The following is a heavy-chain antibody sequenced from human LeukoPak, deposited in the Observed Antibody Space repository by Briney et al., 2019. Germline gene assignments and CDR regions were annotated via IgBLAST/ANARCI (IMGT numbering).Heavy chain of an antibody. D-gene: IGHD3-22*01. V-gene: IGHV3-7*01. CDR3: VKYYHDSSGYSHFDY. Sequence: GGSLRLSCTASGFTVSTNYMSWVRQAPGKGLEWVANIKQDGNEEYYVDSVKGRFTISRDNAKNSLYLQMNSLRAEDTAVYYCVKYYHDSSGYSHFDYWGQGTLVTVSS. J-gene: IGHJ4*02. CDR2: IKQDGNEE. CDR1: GFTVSTNY.